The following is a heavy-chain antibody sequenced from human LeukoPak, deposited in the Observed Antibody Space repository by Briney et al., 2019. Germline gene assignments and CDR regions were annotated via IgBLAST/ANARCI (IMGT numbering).Heavy chain of an antibody. J-gene: IGHJ5*01. V-gene: IGHV3-30*03. CDR3: ARDGEVARFDS. D-gene: IGHD3-16*01. CDR2: ISYEGTIS. CDR1: GFTFRRHG. Sequence: GSLRLSCAASGFTFRRHGMHWVRQAPGKGLEWLGVISYEGTISNYADSVKGRFTLSRDNSKNTVYLQMISLRSEDTAVYYCARDGEVARFDSWGQGTLVTVSS.